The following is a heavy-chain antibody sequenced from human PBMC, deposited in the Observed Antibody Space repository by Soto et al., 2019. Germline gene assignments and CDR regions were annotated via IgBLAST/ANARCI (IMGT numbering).Heavy chain of an antibody. CDR3: TRGSTTVVTVYFDY. D-gene: IGHD4-17*01. Sequence: PGGSLRLSCTASGFTFGDYAISWVRQAPGKGLEWVGFIRSKAYGGTTEYAASVKGRFTISRDDSKSIAYLQMNSLKTEDTAVYYCTRGSTTVVTVYFDYWGQGTLVTVSS. V-gene: IGHV3-49*04. J-gene: IGHJ4*02. CDR1: GFTFGDYA. CDR2: IRSKAYGGTT.